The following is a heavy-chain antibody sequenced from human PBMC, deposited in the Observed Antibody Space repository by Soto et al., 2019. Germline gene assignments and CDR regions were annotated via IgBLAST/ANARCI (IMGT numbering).Heavy chain of an antibody. CDR2: ISGSGGST. D-gene: IGHD5-18*01. CDR3: VKRREYSYGYLDY. Sequence: GGSLRLSCAASGFTFSSYAMSWVRQAPGKGLEWVSAISGSGGSTYYADSVKGRFTISRDNSKNTLYLQMNSLRAEDTAVYYCVKRREYSYGYLDYWGQGTLVTVSS. CDR1: GFTFSSYA. J-gene: IGHJ4*02. V-gene: IGHV3-23*01.